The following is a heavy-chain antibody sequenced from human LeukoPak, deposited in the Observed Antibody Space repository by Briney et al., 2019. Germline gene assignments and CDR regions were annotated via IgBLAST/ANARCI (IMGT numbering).Heavy chain of an antibody. CDR3: ARDPYSGNYGNDYYYYMDV. V-gene: IGHV3-21*01. D-gene: IGHD1-26*01. CDR2: ITSSGTHI. J-gene: IGHJ6*03. Sequence: GGSLRLSCAASGFTFSGYAMNCVRQAPGKAMEWVSSITSSGTHIFYADSVRGRFTISRDNAKNSLYLQMDSLGPDDTAVYYCARDPYSGNYGNDYYYYMDVWGKGTTVTISS. CDR1: GFTFSGYA.